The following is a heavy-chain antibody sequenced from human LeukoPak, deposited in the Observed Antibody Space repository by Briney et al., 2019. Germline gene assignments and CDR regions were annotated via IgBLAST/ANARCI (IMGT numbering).Heavy chain of an antibody. D-gene: IGHD2-2*01. J-gene: IGHJ4*02. Sequence: GGSLRLSCAASGFIFSSHWMSWVRQAPGKGLEWVANIRQDGSEKYYVDSVEGRFTISRDNAKNSLYLQMNSLRAEDTAVYYCARDIVPPGLFWDYWGQGALVTVSS. V-gene: IGHV3-7*05. CDR3: ARDIVPPGLFWDY. CDR1: GFIFSSHW. CDR2: IRQDGSEK.